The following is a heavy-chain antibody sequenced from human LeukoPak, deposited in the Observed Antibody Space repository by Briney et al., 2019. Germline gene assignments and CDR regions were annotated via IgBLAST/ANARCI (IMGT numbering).Heavy chain of an antibody. D-gene: IGHD5-18*01. Sequence: GGSLRLSCAASGFTVSSNYMSWVRQAPGKGLEWVSVIYSSGSTYYADSVKGRFTISRDNSKNTLYLQMNSLIAEDTAVYYCARGYSYGYKDAFDLWGQGTMVIVSS. V-gene: IGHV3-66*01. J-gene: IGHJ3*01. CDR1: GFTVSSNY. CDR3: ARGYSYGYKDAFDL. CDR2: IYSSGST.